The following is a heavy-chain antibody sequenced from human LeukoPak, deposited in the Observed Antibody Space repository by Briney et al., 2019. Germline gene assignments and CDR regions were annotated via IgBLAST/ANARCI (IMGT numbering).Heavy chain of an antibody. D-gene: IGHD5-18*01. CDR1: GYTFINYG. CDR2: ISTYNGDT. Sequence: PRASVKVSCKASGYTFINYGISWLRQAPGPGLEWMGWISTYNGDTNHAQKLQGRVILTTDTSTSTVYMELRSLRSDDTAVYYCARRGPVDTPMSNLEWWYWGQGTLVTVSS. CDR3: ARRGPVDTPMSNLEWWY. V-gene: IGHV1-18*01. J-gene: IGHJ4*02.